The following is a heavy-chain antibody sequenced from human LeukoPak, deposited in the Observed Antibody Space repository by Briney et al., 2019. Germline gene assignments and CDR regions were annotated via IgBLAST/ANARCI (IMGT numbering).Heavy chain of an antibody. CDR3: ARPRGYDTRDFDY. CDR2: ISSSSSYI. V-gene: IGHV3-21*01. CDR1: GFTFSSYS. D-gene: IGHD3-22*01. Sequence: PGGSLRLSCAASGFTFSSYSMNWVRQAPGKGLEWVSSISSSSSYIYYADSVKGRFTISRDNAKNSLYLQMNSLRAEDTAVYYCARPRGYDTRDFDYWGQGALVTVSS. J-gene: IGHJ4*02.